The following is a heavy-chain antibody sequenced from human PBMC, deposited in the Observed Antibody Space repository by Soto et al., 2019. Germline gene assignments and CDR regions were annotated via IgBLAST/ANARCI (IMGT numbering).Heavy chain of an antibody. Sequence: PSETLSLTCAVSGGSISSGSYSWSWIRQPPGKGLKWIGYIYHSGTTYYNPSLESRVSVSVDTSKNQFSLKVSGVSAADTAVYYCATSQKGYNWNYFDHWGQGALVTVSS. D-gene: IGHD1-20*01. J-gene: IGHJ4*02. CDR1: GGSISSGSYS. V-gene: IGHV4-30-2*01. CDR3: ATSQKGYNWNYFDH. CDR2: IYHSGTT.